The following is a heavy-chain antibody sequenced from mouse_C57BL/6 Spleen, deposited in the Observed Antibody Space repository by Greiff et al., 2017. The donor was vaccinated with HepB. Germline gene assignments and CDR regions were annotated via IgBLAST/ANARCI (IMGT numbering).Heavy chain of an antibody. Sequence: VQLQQPGAELVRPGSSVKLSCKASGYTFTSYWMHWVKQRPIQGLEWIGNIDPSDSETHYNQKFKDKATLTVDKSSSTAYMQLSSLTSEDSAVYYCARDPIYYDYWYFDVWGTGTTVTVSS. CDR3: ARDPIYYDYWYFDV. J-gene: IGHJ1*03. CDR1: GYTFTSYW. V-gene: IGHV1-52*01. D-gene: IGHD2-4*01. CDR2: IDPSDSET.